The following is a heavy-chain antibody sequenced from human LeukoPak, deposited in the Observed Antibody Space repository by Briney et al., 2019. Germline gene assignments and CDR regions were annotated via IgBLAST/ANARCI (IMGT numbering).Heavy chain of an antibody. Sequence: SETLSLTCTVSGGSISSYYWSWIRQPPGKGLEWIGYTYYSGSTNYNPSLKSRVTISVDTSKNQFSLKLSSVTAADTAVYYCARVLLGGSYYSYYFDYWGQGTLVTVSS. CDR1: GGSISSYY. CDR2: TYYSGST. J-gene: IGHJ4*02. V-gene: IGHV4-59*01. D-gene: IGHD1-26*01. CDR3: ARVLLGGSYYSYYFDY.